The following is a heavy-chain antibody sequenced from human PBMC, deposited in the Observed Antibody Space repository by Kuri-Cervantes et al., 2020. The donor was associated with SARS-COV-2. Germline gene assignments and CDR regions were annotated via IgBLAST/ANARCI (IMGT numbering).Heavy chain of an antibody. D-gene: IGHD6-19*01. CDR1: GFTFSSYS. CDR2: ISSSSSYI. Sequence: GGSLRLSCAASGFTFSSYSMNWVRQAPGKGLEWVSSISSSSSYIYYADSVKGRFTISRDNAKNSLYLQMNSLRAEDTAVYYCAKDPRSSGWYDYWGQGTLVTVSS. CDR3: AKDPRSSGWYDY. V-gene: IGHV3-21*01. J-gene: IGHJ4*02.